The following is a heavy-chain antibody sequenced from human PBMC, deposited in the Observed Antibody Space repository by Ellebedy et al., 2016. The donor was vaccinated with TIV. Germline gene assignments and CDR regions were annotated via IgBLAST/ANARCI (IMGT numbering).Heavy chain of an antibody. CDR3: ARAPDDGGSFLFDY. D-gene: IGHD4-23*01. Sequence: GGSLRLSCAASGFNFSSYVMHWVRQAPGKGLEWVTIISYDGTNKYFADSVKGRFTISRDNSKNTLFLQMNSLRREDTAVYYCARAPDDGGSFLFDYWGQGTLVTVSS. V-gene: IGHV3-30*04. CDR2: ISYDGTNK. CDR1: GFNFSSYV. J-gene: IGHJ4*02.